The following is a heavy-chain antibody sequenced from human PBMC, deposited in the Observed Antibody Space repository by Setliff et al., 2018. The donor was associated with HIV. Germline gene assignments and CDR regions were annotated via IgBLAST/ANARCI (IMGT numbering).Heavy chain of an antibody. J-gene: IGHJ6*03. CDR1: GGSIRSSSSY. CDR2: IYYSGIT. D-gene: IGHD3-16*01. V-gene: IGHV4-39*01. CDR3: ARGMIWGAYYYYMDV. Sequence: PSETLSLTCTVSGGSIRSSSSYWGWIRQPPGKGLEWIGIIYYSGITNYNPSLKSRVTISVDSSKNQFSLHLSSVTAADTAVYYCARGMIWGAYYYYMDVWGTGTTVTVSS.